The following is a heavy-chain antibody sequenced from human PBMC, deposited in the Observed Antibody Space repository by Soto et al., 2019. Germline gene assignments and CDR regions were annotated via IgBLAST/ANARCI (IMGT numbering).Heavy chain of an antibody. CDR1: GFTFSSYA. CDR3: AKDLVLYSSSSPHYFDY. D-gene: IGHD6-6*01. J-gene: IGHJ4*02. V-gene: IGHV3-23*01. Sequence: GGSLRLSCAASGFTFSSYAMIRVRQAPGKGLECISVISGSGGSTYYADSVKGRFTISRDNSKNTLYLQMNSLRAEDSATYYCAKDLVLYSSSSPHYFDYWGQGSLVTVSS. CDR2: ISGSGGST.